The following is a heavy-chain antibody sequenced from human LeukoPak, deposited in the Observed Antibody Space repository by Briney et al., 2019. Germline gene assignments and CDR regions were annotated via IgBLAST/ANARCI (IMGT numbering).Heavy chain of an antibody. Sequence: SETLSLTCAVYGGFFSGYYWTWIRQSPGKGLEWIGETDHSGSTNYNPSLKSRVTMSVDTSKNQFSLKLSSVTAADTAVYYCARAGFGSGSYQTLKYNWFDPWGQGTLVTVSS. V-gene: IGHV4-34*01. CDR2: TDHSGST. CDR3: ARAGFGSGSYQTLKYNWFDP. J-gene: IGHJ5*02. CDR1: GGFFSGYY. D-gene: IGHD3-10*01.